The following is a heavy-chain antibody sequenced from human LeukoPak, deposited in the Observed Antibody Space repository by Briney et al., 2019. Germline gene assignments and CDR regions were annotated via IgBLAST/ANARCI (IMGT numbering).Heavy chain of an antibody. D-gene: IGHD3-22*01. CDR2: INPNSGGT. Sequence: ASVKVSCKASGYTFTGYYMHWVRQAPGQGLEWMGWINPNSGGTNYAQKFQGRVTMTRDTSISTAYMELSRLRSDDTAVYYCARDLSRSYYYDSSQSYWGQGTLVTVSS. J-gene: IGHJ4*02. CDR3: ARDLSRSYYYDSSQSY. CDR1: GYTFTGYY. V-gene: IGHV1-2*02.